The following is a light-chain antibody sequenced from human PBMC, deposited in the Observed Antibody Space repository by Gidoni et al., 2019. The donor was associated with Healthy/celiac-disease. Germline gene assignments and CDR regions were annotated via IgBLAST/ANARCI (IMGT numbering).Light chain of an antibody. CDR1: KLGDKY. CDR3: QAWDSSSVV. CDR2: QDS. J-gene: IGLJ2*01. V-gene: IGLV3-1*01. Sequence: YELTQPTSVSVSPGQTASITCSGDKLGDKYACWYQQMPGQSPVLVIYQDSKRPSGIPERFSGSNSGNTATLTISGTQAMDEADYYCQAWDSSSVVFGGGTKLTVL.